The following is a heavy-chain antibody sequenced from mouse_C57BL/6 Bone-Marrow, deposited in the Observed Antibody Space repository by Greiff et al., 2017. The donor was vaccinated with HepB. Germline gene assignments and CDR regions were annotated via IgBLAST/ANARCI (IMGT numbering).Heavy chain of an antibody. D-gene: IGHD1-1*01. CDR1: GFNIKDYY. CDR2: IDPEAGET. CDR3: ASITTAFDY. V-gene: IGHV14-2*01. J-gene: IGHJ2*01. Sequence: EVQLQQSGAELVKPGASVKLSCTASGFNIKDYYMHWVKQRTEQGLEWIGRIDPEAGETKYAPKFQGKATITADSSSNTAYLQLSSLTSEDTAVYYCASITTAFDYWGQGTTLTVSS.